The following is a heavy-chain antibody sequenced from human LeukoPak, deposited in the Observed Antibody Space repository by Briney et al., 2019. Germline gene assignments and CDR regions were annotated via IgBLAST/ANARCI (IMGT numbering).Heavy chain of an antibody. D-gene: IGHD3-16*01. CDR2: IYHSGST. Sequence: SETLSLTCTVSGDSISSFYWSWIRQPPGKGLEWIGYIYHSGSTYYNPSLKSRVTISVDRSKNQFSLKLSSVTAADTAVYYCARGRGDHWGQRTLVTVSS. V-gene: IGHV4-59*12. CDR1: GDSISSFY. J-gene: IGHJ4*02. CDR3: ARGRGDH.